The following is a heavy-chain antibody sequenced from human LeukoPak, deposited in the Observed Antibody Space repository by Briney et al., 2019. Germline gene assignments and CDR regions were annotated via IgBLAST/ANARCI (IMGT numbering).Heavy chain of an antibody. CDR3: ARRDSGYNDGSYWFDP. Sequence: PSGTLSLTRAVSGYSLSSGYYWGWIRQPPGKGVGWGGSIYHSGSTFHTPSLKSRVTISVDTSKNPFSLKMRSLTAPHTAVYFCARRDSGYNDGSYWFDPWGRGTLVTVSS. V-gene: IGHV4-38-2*01. CDR1: GYSLSSGYY. J-gene: IGHJ5*02. CDR2: IYHSGST. D-gene: IGHD5-18*01.